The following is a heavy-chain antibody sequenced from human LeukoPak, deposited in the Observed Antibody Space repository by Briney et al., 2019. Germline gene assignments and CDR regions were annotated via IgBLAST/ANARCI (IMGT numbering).Heavy chain of an antibody. J-gene: IGHJ4*02. D-gene: IGHD6-19*01. CDR1: GFTLRSYT. CDR3: ARGHQYPLNSSGTRGLDY. Sequence: GGSLRLSCAASGFTLRSYTMNWVRQAPGKGLEWVSSIGISSNKIYYADSVKGRFTISRDNSKNTLYLQMNSLRAEDTAVYYCARGHQYPLNSSGTRGLDYWGQGTLVTVSS. CDR2: IGISSNKI. V-gene: IGHV3-21*01.